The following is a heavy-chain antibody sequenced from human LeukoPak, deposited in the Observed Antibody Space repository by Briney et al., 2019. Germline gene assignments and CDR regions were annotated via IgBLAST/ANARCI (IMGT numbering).Heavy chain of an antibody. CDR2: IYYSGRT. CDR3: ARVASGYDVFDI. J-gene: IGHJ3*02. CDR1: GVSISSTSYC. V-gene: IGHV4-39*07. Sequence: SETLSLTCTVSGVSISSTSYCWGWIRQPPGKGLEWIGSIYYSGRTYYNPSLKSRLTISVDTPKNQFSLKLSSVTAADTAVFYCARVASGYDVFDIWGQGTMVTVSS. D-gene: IGHD3-3*01.